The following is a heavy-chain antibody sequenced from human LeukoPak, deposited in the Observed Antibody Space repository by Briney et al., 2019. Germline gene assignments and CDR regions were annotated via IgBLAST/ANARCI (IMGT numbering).Heavy chain of an antibody. D-gene: IGHD3-22*01. V-gene: IGHV1-69*04. Sequence: ASVKVSCKASGGTFSSYAISWVRQAPGQGLEWMGRIIPILGIANYAQKFQGRVTITADKSTSTAYMELSSLRSEDTAVYYCARDGGGNYYDSFDYWGQGTLVTVSS. CDR3: ARDGGGNYYDSFDY. CDR1: GGTFSSYA. J-gene: IGHJ4*02. CDR2: IIPILGIA.